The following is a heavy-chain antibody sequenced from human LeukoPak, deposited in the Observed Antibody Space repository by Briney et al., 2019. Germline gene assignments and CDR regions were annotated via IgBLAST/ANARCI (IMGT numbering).Heavy chain of an antibody. CDR2: IRGSGGTT. V-gene: IGHV3-23*01. CDR1: GFTFSSYA. CDR3: ARDGRDGYGGNPFDY. Sequence: GGSLRLSCAASGFTFSSYAMYWVRQAPGKGLEWVSVIRGSGGTTYYADSVKGRFTISRDNSKNTLYLQMNSLRAEDTAVYYCARDGRDGYGGNPFDYWGQGTLVTVSS. D-gene: IGHD4-23*01. J-gene: IGHJ4*02.